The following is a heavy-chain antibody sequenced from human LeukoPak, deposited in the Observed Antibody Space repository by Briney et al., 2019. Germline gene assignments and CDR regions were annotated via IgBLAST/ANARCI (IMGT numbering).Heavy chain of an antibody. Sequence: PGGSLRLSCAASGFTFSSYWMSWVRQAPGKGLEWVANIKQDGSEKYYVDSVKGRFTISRDNAKNSLYLQMNSLRAEDTAVYYCARGPSPYSSSWSRPEYFQHWGQGTLVTVSS. J-gene: IGHJ1*01. CDR2: IKQDGSEK. V-gene: IGHV3-7*03. D-gene: IGHD6-13*01. CDR1: GFTFSSYW. CDR3: ARGPSPYSSSWSRPEYFQH.